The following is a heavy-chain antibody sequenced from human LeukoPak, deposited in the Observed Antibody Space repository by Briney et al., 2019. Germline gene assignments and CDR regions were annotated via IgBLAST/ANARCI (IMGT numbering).Heavy chain of an antibody. J-gene: IGHJ3*02. Sequence: SETLSLTCTVSGGAISSSSYYWGWIRQPPGKGLEWIGSIYYSGSTYYNPSLKSRVTVSVDTSKNQFSLKLSSVTAADTAVYYCAREVPTIAVAGPPRTDAFDIWAKGQWSPSLQ. CDR2: IYYSGST. D-gene: IGHD6-19*01. CDR3: AREVPTIAVAGPPRTDAFDI. V-gene: IGHV4-39*07. CDR1: GGAISSSSYY.